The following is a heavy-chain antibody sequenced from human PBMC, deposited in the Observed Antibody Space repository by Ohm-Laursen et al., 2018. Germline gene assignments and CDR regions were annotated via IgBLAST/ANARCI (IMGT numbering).Heavy chain of an antibody. CDR3: AREPKPAGGAFDI. D-gene: IGHD2-2*01. Sequence: SLRLSCTASGFIFSNYWMTWVRQAPGKGLEWVANIRKDGGETYYVDSVKGRFTISRDNAKNSLYLQMNSLRAEDTAVYYCAREPKPAGGAFDIWGQGTMVTVSS. CDR1: GFIFSNYW. V-gene: IGHV3-7*03. CDR2: IRKDGGET. J-gene: IGHJ3*02.